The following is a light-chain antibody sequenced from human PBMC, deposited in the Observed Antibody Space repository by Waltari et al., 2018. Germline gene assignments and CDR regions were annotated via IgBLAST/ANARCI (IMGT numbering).Light chain of an antibody. V-gene: IGKV4-1*01. CDR3: QQYYSSPRT. J-gene: IGKJ1*01. CDR1: QSVLHSSNNKNY. Sequence: MTQSPDSLAVSLGERAAINCKSRQSVLHSSNNKNYLAWFQQKPGQPPKLLIYWASTRESGIPDRFSGSGSGTDFTLTISSLQAEDVAVYYCQQYYSSPRTFGQGTKVEIK. CDR2: WAS.